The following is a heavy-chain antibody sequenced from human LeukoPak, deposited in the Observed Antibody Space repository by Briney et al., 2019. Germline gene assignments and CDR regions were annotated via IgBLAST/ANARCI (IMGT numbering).Heavy chain of an antibody. J-gene: IGHJ3*02. CDR1: GFTFSSYA. V-gene: IGHV3-30-3*01. CDR2: ISYDGSNK. CDR3: ARGEEMASMPFDI. D-gene: IGHD5-24*01. Sequence: GRSLRLSCAASGFTFSSYAMHWVRQAPGKGLEWVAVISYDGSNKYYADSVKGRFTISRDNSKNTLYLQMNSLRAVDTAVYYCARGEEMASMPFDIWGQGTMVTVSS.